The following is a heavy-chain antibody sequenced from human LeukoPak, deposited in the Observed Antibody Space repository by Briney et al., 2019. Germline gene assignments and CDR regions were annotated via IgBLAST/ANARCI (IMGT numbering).Heavy chain of an antibody. CDR2: INPNSGGT. D-gene: IGHD1-20*01. CDR3: ARDNWNDAYYFDY. CDR1: GYTFTGYY. V-gene: IGHV1-2*02. J-gene: IGHJ4*02. Sequence: ASVKVSCKASGYTFTGYYMHWVRQAPGQGLEWMGWINPNSGGTNYAQKFQGRVTMTRDTSISTAYMELSRLRSDDTAVYYCARDNWNDAYYFDYWGQGTLVTVSS.